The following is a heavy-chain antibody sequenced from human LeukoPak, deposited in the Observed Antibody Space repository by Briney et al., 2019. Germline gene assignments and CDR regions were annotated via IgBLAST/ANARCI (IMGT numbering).Heavy chain of an antibody. CDR1: GFTFSSYG. CDR2: ISYDGSNK. J-gene: IGHJ4*02. V-gene: IGHV3-30*18. D-gene: IGHD3-9*01. CDR3: AKDQDAYYDILTGLDY. Sequence: GGSLRLSCAASGFTFSSYGMHWVRQAPGKGLEWVAVISYDGSNKYYADSVKGRFTISRDNSKNTLYLQMNSLRAEDTAVYYCAKDQDAYYDILTGLDYWGQGTLVTVSS.